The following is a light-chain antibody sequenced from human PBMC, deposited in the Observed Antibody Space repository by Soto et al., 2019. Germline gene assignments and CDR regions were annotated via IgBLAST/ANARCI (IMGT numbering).Light chain of an antibody. CDR3: QQYNSYSQLT. CDR2: DAS. CDR1: QTIGRW. V-gene: IGKV1-5*01. J-gene: IGKJ4*01. Sequence: DINMTQSPSSVYASVGDRVTITCRASQTIGRWLAWYQQKPGKAPKLLIYDASSLESGVPSRFSGSGSGTEFTLTISSLQPDDFATYYCQQYNSYSQLTFGGGTEVDIK.